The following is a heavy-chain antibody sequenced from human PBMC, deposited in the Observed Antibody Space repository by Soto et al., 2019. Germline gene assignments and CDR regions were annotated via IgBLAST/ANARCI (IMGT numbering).Heavy chain of an antibody. Sequence: EVQLAESGGGLVQPGRSLRLSCTASGFTFDDYAMHWVRQAPGKGLELVSGISWNSGSIGYADSVKGRFTISRDNAKNSLYLQMNSLSAEDTAGYYCAKGGGSGSYYCYYYMDVWGKGTTVIVSS. CDR3: AKGGGSGSYYCYYYMDV. CDR1: GFTFDDYA. D-gene: IGHD3-10*01. V-gene: IGHV3-9*01. CDR2: ISWNSGSI. J-gene: IGHJ6*03.